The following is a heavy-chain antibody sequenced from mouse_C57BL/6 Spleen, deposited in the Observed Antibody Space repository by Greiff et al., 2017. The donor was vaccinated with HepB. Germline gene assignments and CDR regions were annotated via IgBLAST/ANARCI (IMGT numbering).Heavy chain of an antibody. CDR2: IYPGDGDT. Sequence: VQLQQSGAELVKPGASVKISCKASGYAFSSYWMNWVKQRPGKGLEWIGQIYPGDGDTNYNGKFKGKATLTADKSSSTAYMQLSSLTSEDSAVYFCARQGSSGYSAWFAYWGQGTLVTVSA. CDR3: ARQGSSGYSAWFAY. V-gene: IGHV1-80*01. J-gene: IGHJ3*01. D-gene: IGHD3-2*02. CDR1: GYAFSSYW.